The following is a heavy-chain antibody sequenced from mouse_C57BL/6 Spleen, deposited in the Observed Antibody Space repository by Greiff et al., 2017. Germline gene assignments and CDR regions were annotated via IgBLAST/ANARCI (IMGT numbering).Heavy chain of an antibody. J-gene: IGHJ2*01. D-gene: IGHD1-1*01. CDR2: ICGDGST. V-gene: IGHV2-3*01. CDR1: GFSLTSYG. CDR3: AKMERGSRYYYGY. Sequence: VQRVESGPGLVAPSQSLSITCTVSGFSLTSYGVSWVRQPPGKGLEWLGVICGDGSTNYHSALISRLSISKDNSKSQAFLKLNSLQTEDTATYYCAKMERGSRYYYGYWGQGATLTVSS.